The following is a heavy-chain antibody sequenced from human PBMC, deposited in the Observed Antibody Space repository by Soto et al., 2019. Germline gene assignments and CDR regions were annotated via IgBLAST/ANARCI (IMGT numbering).Heavy chain of an antibody. Sequence: QVQLQESGPGLVRASETLSLTCTVSGGSFNTGGYYWSWVRQRPEKGLEWIGYVYDSGHTYYNPSLKSRPAISLDTSKSQFSLKLSSVTAADTALYFCARMPFGALDYWGQGILVTVSS. V-gene: IGHV4-31*03. CDR3: ARMPFGALDY. D-gene: IGHD3-3*01. J-gene: IGHJ4*02. CDR2: VYDSGHT. CDR1: GGSFNTGGYY.